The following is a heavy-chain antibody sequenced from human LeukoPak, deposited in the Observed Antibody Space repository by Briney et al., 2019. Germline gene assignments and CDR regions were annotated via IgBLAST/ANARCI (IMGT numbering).Heavy chain of an antibody. CDR3: ARVSITGYYYYMDV. CDR2: ITSSSNTI. V-gene: IGHV3-48*01. CDR1: GFTFNSYS. J-gene: IGHJ6*03. Sequence: GGSLRLSCAASGFTFNSYSMCWVRQAPGKGLEWLSYITSSSNTIYYADSVKGRFTISRDNAQNSLYLQMNSLRAEDTAVYYCARVSITGYYYYMDVWGKGTTVTVSS. D-gene: IGHD5-24*01.